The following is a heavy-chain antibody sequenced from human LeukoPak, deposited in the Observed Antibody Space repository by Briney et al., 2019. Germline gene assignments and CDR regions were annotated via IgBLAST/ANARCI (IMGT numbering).Heavy chain of an antibody. Sequence: PSETLSLTCTVSGGSISSGGYYWGWIRQPPGKGLEWIGSIYYSGSTYYNPSLKSRVTISVDTSKNQFSLKLSSVTAADTAVYYCMRVARYCSSTSCLNWFDPWGQGTLVTVSS. J-gene: IGHJ5*02. CDR3: MRVARYCSSTSCLNWFDP. V-gene: IGHV4-39*07. CDR1: GGSISSGGYY. CDR2: IYYSGST. D-gene: IGHD2-2*01.